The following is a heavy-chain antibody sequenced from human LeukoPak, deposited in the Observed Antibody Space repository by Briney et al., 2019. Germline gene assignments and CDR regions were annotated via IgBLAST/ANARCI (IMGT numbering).Heavy chain of an antibody. CDR3: ARAGFALAPHRGTPFDY. Sequence: SETLSLTCAVYGGSFSDYYWSWIRQPPGKGLEWIGEINHSGSTNYNPSLKSRITKSVDTSKNQFSLKLSSVTAADTAMYYCARAGFALAPHRGTPFDYWGQGTLVTVSS. J-gene: IGHJ4*02. CDR2: INHSGST. CDR1: GGSFSDYY. V-gene: IGHV4-34*01. D-gene: IGHD1-1*01.